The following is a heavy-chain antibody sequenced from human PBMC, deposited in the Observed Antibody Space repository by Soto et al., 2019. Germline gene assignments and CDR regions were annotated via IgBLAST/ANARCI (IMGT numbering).Heavy chain of an antibody. CDR1: VASISSFY. CDR2: ISNAGNR. D-gene: IGHD1-26*01. J-gene: IGHJ4*02. CDR3: AKVRGSSGSYYFDF. V-gene: IGHV4-59*01. Sequence: LSLTCTVSVASISSFYWSWIRQSPGKGLEWMAYISNAGNRNFNPSLQGRVTISMDTSKNQFSLRLNSVTAADTAVYYCAKVRGSSGSYYFDFWGLGTLVTVSS.